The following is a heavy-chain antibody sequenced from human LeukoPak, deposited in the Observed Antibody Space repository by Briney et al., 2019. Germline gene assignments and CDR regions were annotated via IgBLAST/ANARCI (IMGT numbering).Heavy chain of an antibody. CDR2: IVVGSGNT. Sequence: ASVKVSCKASGFTFTSSAMQWVRQARGQRLEWIGWIVVGSGNTNYAQKFQERVTITRDMSTSTAYMELRSLRSDDTAVYYCARGPNGFGELSIAMDVWGKGTTVTVSS. J-gene: IGHJ6*04. D-gene: IGHD3-10*01. V-gene: IGHV1-58*02. CDR1: GFTFTSSA. CDR3: ARGPNGFGELSIAMDV.